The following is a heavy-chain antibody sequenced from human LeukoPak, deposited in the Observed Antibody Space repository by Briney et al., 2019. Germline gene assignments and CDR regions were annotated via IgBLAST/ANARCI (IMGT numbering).Heavy chain of an antibody. CDR2: ISGSGGST. Sequence: PGGSLRLSCAASGFTFSSYGMSWVRQAPGKGLEWVSAISGSGGSTYYADSVKGRFTISRDNSKNTLYLQMNSLRAEDTAVYYCAKDAVVVVAARSWAGNEPPKYFDYWGQGTLVTVSS. D-gene: IGHD2-15*01. CDR1: GFTFSSYG. CDR3: AKDAVVVVAARSWAGNEPPKYFDY. J-gene: IGHJ4*02. V-gene: IGHV3-23*01.